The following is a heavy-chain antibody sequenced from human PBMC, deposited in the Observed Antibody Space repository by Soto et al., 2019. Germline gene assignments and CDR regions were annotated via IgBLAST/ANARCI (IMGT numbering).Heavy chain of an antibody. D-gene: IGHD1-26*01. CDR2: IYHSGST. CDR1: GGSISSGGYS. J-gene: IGHJ4*02. Sequence: SETLSLTCAVSGGSISSGGYSWSWIRQPPGKGLEWIGYIYHSGSTYYNPSLKSRVTISVDRSKNQFSLKLSSVTAADTAVYYCARGPSGDKVDYWGQGTLDTVSS. CDR3: ARGPSGDKVDY. V-gene: IGHV4-30-2*01.